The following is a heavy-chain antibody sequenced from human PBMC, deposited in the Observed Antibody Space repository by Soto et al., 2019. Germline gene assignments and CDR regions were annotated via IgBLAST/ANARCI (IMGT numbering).Heavy chain of an antibody. CDR1: GGSISSYY. V-gene: IGHV4-59*01. CDR3: AAWQDCRSTSCRNWFDP. CDR2: IYYSGST. J-gene: IGHJ5*02. Sequence: SETLSLTCTVSGGSISSYYWSWIRQPPGKGLEWIGYIYYSGSTNYNPSLKSRVTISVDTSKNQFSLKLSSVTAADTAVYYCAAWQDCRSTSCRNWFDPWGQGTMVAVSS. D-gene: IGHD2-2*01.